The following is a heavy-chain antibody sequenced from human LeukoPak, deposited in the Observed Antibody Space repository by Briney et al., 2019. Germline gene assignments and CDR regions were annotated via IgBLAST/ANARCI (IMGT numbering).Heavy chain of an antibody. V-gene: IGHV3-33*01. D-gene: IGHD3-3*01. CDR2: IWYDGSNK. CDR3: ARGSTYYDFWSGYYSDY. CDR1: GFTFSSYG. Sequence: GGSLRLSCAASGFTFSSYGMHWVRQAPGKGLEWVAVIWYDGSNKYYGDSVKGRFTIPRDNSKNTLYLQMNSLRAEDTAVYYCARGSTYYDFWSGYYSDYWGQGTLVTVSS. J-gene: IGHJ4*02.